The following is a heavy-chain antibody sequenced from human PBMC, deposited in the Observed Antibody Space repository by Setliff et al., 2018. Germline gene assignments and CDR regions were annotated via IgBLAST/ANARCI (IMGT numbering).Heavy chain of an antibody. D-gene: IGHD7-27*01. CDR1: DLTFSGAW. Sequence: GSLRLSCVASDLTFSGAWLNWVRQAPGKGLEWVGRIKSKTDGGTTDYAASVKGRFSISREDSKNTLFLQMDSLKSEDTAVYYCTTDARWGHWGQGTLVTVSS. V-gene: IGHV3-15*07. CDR2: IKSKTDGGTT. J-gene: IGHJ4*02. CDR3: TTDARWGH.